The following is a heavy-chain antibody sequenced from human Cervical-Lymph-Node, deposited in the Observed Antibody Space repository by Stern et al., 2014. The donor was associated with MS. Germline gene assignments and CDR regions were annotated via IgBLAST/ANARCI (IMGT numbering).Heavy chain of an antibody. D-gene: IGHD6-19*01. CDR2: IYPGDADI. Sequence: VQLVQSGAEVKKPGESLKISCKASGYSFSSFWIGWVRQMPGRGLEWMGIIYPGDADIRYSHSFQGQGTISADGAISTAYPQWSSLKASDTATYYCARHDASGWARAADAFKFWGQGTAVTVSS. CDR3: ARHDASGWARAADAFKF. J-gene: IGHJ3*01. V-gene: IGHV5-51*01. CDR1: GYSFSSFW.